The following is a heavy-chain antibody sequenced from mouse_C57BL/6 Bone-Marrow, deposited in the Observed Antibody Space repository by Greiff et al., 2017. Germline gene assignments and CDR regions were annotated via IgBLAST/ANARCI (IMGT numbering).Heavy chain of an antibody. D-gene: IGHD6-1*01. Sequence: EVQLQESGAELVRPGASVKLSCTASGYNINDDYMHWVKQRPEQGLEWIGWIDPENGDTEYASKFQGKATITADKSSNTAYLQLSSLTSEDTAVYYCTTASLYWGQGTALTVSS. CDR1: GYNINDDY. CDR3: TTASLY. J-gene: IGHJ2*01. CDR2: IDPENGDT. V-gene: IGHV14-4*01.